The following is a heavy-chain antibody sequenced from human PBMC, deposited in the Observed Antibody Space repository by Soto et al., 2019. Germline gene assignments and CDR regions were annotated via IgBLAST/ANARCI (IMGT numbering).Heavy chain of an antibody. CDR2: IYYSGST. CDR3: AGSTDRDGYNSPFDY. Sequence: PSETLSLTCTVSGGSVSSGSYYWSWIRQPPGKGLEWIGYIYYSGSTNYNPSLKSRVTISVDTSKNQFSLKLSSVTAADTAVYYCAGSTDRDGYNSPFDYWGQGTLVTVSS. V-gene: IGHV4-61*01. J-gene: IGHJ4*02. D-gene: IGHD5-12*01. CDR1: GGSVSSGSYY.